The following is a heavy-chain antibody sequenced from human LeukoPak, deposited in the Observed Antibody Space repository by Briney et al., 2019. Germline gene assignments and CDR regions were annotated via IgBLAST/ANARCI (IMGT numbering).Heavy chain of an antibody. CDR3: ARTYCSSTSCYIREVGEYFQH. V-gene: IGHV1-46*01. Sequence: ASVKVSCKASGYTFTSYYMHWVRQAPGQGLEWMGIINPSGGSTSYAQKFQGRVTITADESTSTAYMELSSLRSEDTAVYYCARTYCSSTSCYIREVGEYFQHWGQGTLVTVSS. CDR2: INPSGGST. D-gene: IGHD2-2*02. CDR1: GYTFTSYY. J-gene: IGHJ1*01.